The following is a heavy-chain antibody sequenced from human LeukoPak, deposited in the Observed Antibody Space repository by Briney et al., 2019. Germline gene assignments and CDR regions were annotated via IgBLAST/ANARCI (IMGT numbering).Heavy chain of an antibody. J-gene: IGHJ4*02. CDR2: ISSSGTYI. CDR3: ARDKYSSS. V-gene: IGHV3-21*01. Sequence: GGSLRLSCAASGFTFSSYTMNWVRQALGKGLEWVSSISSSGTYIYYADSVKGRFTISRDNAKNSLYLQMISLRAEDTAVYYCARDKYSSSWGQGTLVTVSS. D-gene: IGHD6-13*01. CDR1: GFTFSSYT.